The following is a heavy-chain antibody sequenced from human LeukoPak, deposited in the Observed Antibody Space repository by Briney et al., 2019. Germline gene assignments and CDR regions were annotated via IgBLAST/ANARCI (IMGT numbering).Heavy chain of an antibody. CDR1: GGTFSSYA. CDR2: IIPILCIA. Sequence: ASVKVSCKASGGTFSSYAISWVRQAPGQGLEWMGRIIPILCIANYAQKFQGRVTITADKSTSTAYMELSSLRSEDTAVYYCARLAAAGKGEFVYWGQGTLVTVSS. J-gene: IGHJ4*02. D-gene: IGHD6-13*01. CDR3: ARLAAAGKGEFVY. V-gene: IGHV1-69*04.